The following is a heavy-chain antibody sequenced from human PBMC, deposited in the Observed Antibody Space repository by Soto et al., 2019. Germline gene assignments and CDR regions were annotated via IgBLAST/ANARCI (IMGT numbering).Heavy chain of an antibody. J-gene: IGHJ3*02. D-gene: IGHD1-1*01. CDR2: IYPGDSDT. CDR1: GYRFTSYW. Sequence: PGESLKISCKGSGYRFTSYWIGWVRQMPGKGLEWMGIIYPGDSDTRYSPSFQGQVTISADKSISTAYLQWSSLKASDTAMYYCARGGTGTTPWNAFDIWGQGTMVTVSS. CDR3: ARGGTGTTPWNAFDI. V-gene: IGHV5-51*01.